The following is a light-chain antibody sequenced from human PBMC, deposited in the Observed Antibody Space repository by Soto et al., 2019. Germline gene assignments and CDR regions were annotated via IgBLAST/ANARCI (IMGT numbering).Light chain of an antibody. J-gene: IGLJ1*01. CDR2: EVN. CDR3: ISYAGINNLGV. V-gene: IGLV2-8*01. Sequence: QSALTQPPSASGSPGQSVTISCTGTSSDVGGYKYVSWYQQHPGKAPKLMIFEVNKRPSGVPDRFSGSKSGNTASLTDSGLQAEDEADYYCISYAGINNLGVFGTGTKVTVL. CDR1: SSDVGGYKY.